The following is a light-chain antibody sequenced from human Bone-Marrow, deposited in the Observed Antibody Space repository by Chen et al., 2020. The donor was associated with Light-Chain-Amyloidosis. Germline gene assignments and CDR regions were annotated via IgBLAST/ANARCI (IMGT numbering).Light chain of an antibody. V-gene: IGKV3-15*01. CDR1: QSVSSN. Sequence: EIVMTQSPATLSVSPGERATLSCRASQSVSSNLAGYQQKRGQAPSLLIYGASTRATGITARFSSNGSGTTFTLTNSSLQSEAFAVYYCQQYNNWPEAFDQRTKVGIK. CDR3: QQYNNWPEA. CDR2: GAS. J-gene: IGKJ1*01.